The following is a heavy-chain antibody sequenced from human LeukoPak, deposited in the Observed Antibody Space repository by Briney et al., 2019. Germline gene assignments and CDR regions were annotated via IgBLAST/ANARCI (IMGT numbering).Heavy chain of an antibody. CDR1: GYTFTSYG. J-gene: IGHJ6*03. CDR3: ARDPKKIAVAGPRDYYYYMDV. CDR2: ISAYNGNT. V-gene: IGHV1-18*01. D-gene: IGHD6-19*01. Sequence: ASVKVSCKASGYTFTSYGISWVRQAPGQGLEWMGWISAYNGNTNYAQKFQGRVTMTRDTSISRAYMELSRLRSDDTAVYYCARDPKKIAVAGPRDYYYYMDVWGKGTTVTVSS.